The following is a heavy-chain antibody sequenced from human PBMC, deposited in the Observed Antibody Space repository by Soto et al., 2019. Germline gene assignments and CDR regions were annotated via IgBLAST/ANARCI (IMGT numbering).Heavy chain of an antibody. J-gene: IGHJ4*02. Sequence: QVQLVESGGGVVEHGRSLRLSCAASGFPFSSYAMHWVRQAPGKGLEWVAVIAYDGSNPYYADSVKGRFTISRDNSKNTLYLQMNSLRAEDTAVYYCARGCGNKCYSIDYWGQGTLVTVSS. CDR1: GFPFSSYA. CDR3: ARGCGNKCYSIDY. V-gene: IGHV3-30-3*01. CDR2: IAYDGSNP. D-gene: IGHD2-21*01.